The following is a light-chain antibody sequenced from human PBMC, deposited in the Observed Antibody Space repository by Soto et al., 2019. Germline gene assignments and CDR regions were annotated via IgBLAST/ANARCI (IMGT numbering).Light chain of an antibody. CDR1: QSVSTY. CDR3: QQRVNWPT. Sequence: EIVLTQSPATLSLSPGDGATLSCRASQSVSTYLAWYQQRPGQAPRLLIYDASNRATGIPARFSGSGSGTDFTLTISSLEPEDFAVYYCQQRVNWPTFGQGTRLEIK. J-gene: IGKJ5*01. V-gene: IGKV3-11*01. CDR2: DAS.